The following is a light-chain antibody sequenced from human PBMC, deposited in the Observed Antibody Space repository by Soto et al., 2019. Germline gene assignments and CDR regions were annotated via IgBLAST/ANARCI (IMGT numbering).Light chain of an antibody. CDR1: NIGSKS. CDR3: QVWDSSSDHYV. V-gene: IGLV3-21*02. Sequence: SYELTQSPSVSVAPGQTARITCGGNNIGSKSVHWYQQKPGQAPVLVVYNDNDRPSGIPEGFSGSNSGNTATLTISRVEAGDEADYYCQVWDSSSDHYVFGTGTKLTVL. J-gene: IGLJ1*01. CDR2: NDN.